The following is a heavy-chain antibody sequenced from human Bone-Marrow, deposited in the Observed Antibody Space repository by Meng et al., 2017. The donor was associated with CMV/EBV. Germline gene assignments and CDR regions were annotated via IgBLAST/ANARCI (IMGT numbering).Heavy chain of an antibody. V-gene: IGHV1-2*02. J-gene: IGHJ6*02. CDR3: ARVDPYGGNPYYYYGMDV. CDR1: GYTFTGYY. Sequence: ASVKVSCKASGYTFTGYYMHWVRQAPGQGLEWMGWINPNSGGKNYAQKFQGRVTMTRDTSISTAYMELSRLRSDDTAVYYCARVDPYGGNPYYYYGMDVWGQGTTVTVSS. D-gene: IGHD4/OR15-4a*01. CDR2: INPNSGGK.